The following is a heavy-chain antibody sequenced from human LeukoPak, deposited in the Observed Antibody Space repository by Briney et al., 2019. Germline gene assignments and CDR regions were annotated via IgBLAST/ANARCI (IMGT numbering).Heavy chain of an antibody. V-gene: IGHV1-8*01. CDR2: VNPNSGNT. CDR1: GYSFSTHD. CDR3: ARGGTMVRGVNALGNYGMDV. Sequence: ASVTVSCRASGYSFSTHDINWVRQATGQGLEYMGWVNPNSGNTGYAQSFQGRVTMTRDTSTTTAYMELSNLRSDDTAVYYCARGGTMVRGVNALGNYGMDVWGQGTTVTVSS. J-gene: IGHJ6*02. D-gene: IGHD3-10*01.